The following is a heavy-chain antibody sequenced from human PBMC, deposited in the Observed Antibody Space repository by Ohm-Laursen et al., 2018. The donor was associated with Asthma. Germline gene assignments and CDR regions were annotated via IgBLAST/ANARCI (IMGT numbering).Heavy chain of an antibody. CDR1: GGTFSSYA. J-gene: IGHJ5*02. D-gene: IGHD1-26*01. CDR2: IIPIFGTA. Sequence: ASVKVSCNASGGTFSSYAISWVRQAPGQGLEWMGGIIPIFGTANYAQKFQGRVTITADESTSIAYMELSSLRSEDTAVYYCAKSSIVGAYNWFDPWGQGTLVTVSS. CDR3: AKSSIVGAYNWFDP. V-gene: IGHV1-69*13.